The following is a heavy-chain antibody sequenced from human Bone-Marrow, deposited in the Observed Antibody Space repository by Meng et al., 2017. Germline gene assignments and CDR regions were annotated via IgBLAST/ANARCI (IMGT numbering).Heavy chain of an antibody. J-gene: IGHJ4*02. CDR2: IYNSGST. V-gene: IGHV4-30-4*01. Sequence: HVQLHESGPGLVKPSQTLSLTCTVSRGSISSGDYYWSWIRQPPGKGLEWIGYIYNSGSTYYNPALKSRVTISVDTSKNQFSLKLRFVTAADTAVYYCAREGRSHQVGVSVYWGQGNLVTVSS. CDR1: RGSISSGDYY. D-gene: IGHD2-21*01. CDR3: AREGRSHQVGVSVY.